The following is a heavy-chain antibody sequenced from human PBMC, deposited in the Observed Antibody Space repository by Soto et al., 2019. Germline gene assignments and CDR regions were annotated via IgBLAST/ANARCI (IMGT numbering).Heavy chain of an antibody. CDR3: ARKTAMVTSPFDI. CDR2: INPNSGGT. Sequence: ASVKVSCKASGYTFTGYYMHWVRQAPGQGLEWMGWINPNSGGTNYAQKFQGWVTMTRDTFISTAYMELSRLRSDDTAVYYCARKTAMVTSPFDIWGQGTMVTVSS. J-gene: IGHJ3*02. D-gene: IGHD5-18*01. CDR1: GYTFTGYY. V-gene: IGHV1-2*04.